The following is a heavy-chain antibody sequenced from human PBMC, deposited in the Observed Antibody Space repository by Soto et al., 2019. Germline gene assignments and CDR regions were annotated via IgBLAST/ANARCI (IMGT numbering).Heavy chain of an antibody. CDR3: AKDPGQRYFDWSAGYYYYGMDV. CDR2: ISGSGGST. D-gene: IGHD3-9*01. V-gene: IGHV3-23*01. J-gene: IGHJ6*02. Sequence: EVQLLESGGGLVQPGGSLRLSCAASGFTFSSYAMSWVRQAPGKGLEWVSAISGSGGSTYYADSVKGRFTISRDNSKNTLYLQMNSLRAEDTAVYYCAKDPGQRYFDWSAGYYYYGMDVWGQGTTVTVSS. CDR1: GFTFSSYA.